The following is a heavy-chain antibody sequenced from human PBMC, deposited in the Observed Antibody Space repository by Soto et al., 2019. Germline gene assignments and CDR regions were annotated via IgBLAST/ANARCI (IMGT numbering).Heavy chain of an antibody. V-gene: IGHV3-11*01. J-gene: IGHJ4*02. CDR2: ISSSGSTI. D-gene: IGHD3-3*01. CDR1: GFTFSDYY. Sequence: GGSLRLSCAASGFTFSDYYMSWIRQAPGKGLEWVSYISSSGSTIYYADSVKGRFTISRDNAKNSLYLQMNSLRSEDTAVYYCASTIFGVAAFDYWGQGTLVTVSS. CDR3: ASTIFGVAAFDY.